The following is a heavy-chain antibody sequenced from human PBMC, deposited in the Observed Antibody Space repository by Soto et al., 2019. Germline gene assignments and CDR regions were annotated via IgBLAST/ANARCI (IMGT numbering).Heavy chain of an antibody. D-gene: IGHD2-2*01. CDR3: TRYTSTSRYSYFGMDV. CDR1: GFTFGDYA. V-gene: IGHV3-49*03. Sequence: HPGGSLRLSCTGSGFTFGDYAISWSRQAPGKGLEWVGVIRSKAYGGTKDYAASVKGRFTILRDDSKSIAYLQMNSLQSEDTGVYYCTRYTSTSRYSYFGMDVWGHGTTVTVYS. CDR2: IRSKAYGGTK. J-gene: IGHJ6*02.